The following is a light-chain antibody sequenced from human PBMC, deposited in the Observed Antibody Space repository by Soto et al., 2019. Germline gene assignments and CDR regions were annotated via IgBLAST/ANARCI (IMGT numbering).Light chain of an antibody. CDR1: SGHSSYA. CDR3: QTWGSGFAV. Sequence: QLVLTQSPSASASLGASVKLTCTLSSGHSSYAIAWHQQQPEKGPRYLMKLNSDGSHNKGDGIPDRFSGSSSGAERYLTISSLQSEDEGDYYCQTWGSGFAVFGGGTQLTVL. V-gene: IGLV4-69*01. J-gene: IGLJ7*01. CDR2: LNSDGSH.